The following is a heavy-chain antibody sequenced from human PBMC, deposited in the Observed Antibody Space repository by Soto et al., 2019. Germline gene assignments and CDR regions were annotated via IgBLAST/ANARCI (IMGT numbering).Heavy chain of an antibody. CDR2: VKSAGRT. Sequence: EVQLVESGGGLVQPGGSLRLSCSASGFTFSTYLMHWVLQMPGMGLGWASRVKSAGRTYYADPVKGRFTISIDNAWNTVYLQMNRLRDEDTALYYCARGLKNYYGMDVWGQGTTVTVSS. CDR1: GFTFSTYL. V-gene: IGHV3-74*01. CDR3: ARGLKNYYGMDV. J-gene: IGHJ6*02.